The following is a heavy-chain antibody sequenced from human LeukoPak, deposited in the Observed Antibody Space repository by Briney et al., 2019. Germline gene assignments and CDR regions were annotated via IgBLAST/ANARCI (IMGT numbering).Heavy chain of an antibody. V-gene: IGHV4-59*01. CDR1: GGSIRSYY. J-gene: IGHJ6*04. CDR3: ARDLSGSGSFPYGMDV. CDR2: VYYSGST. D-gene: IGHD2-15*01. Sequence: SETLSLTCTVSGGSIRSYYWSWIRQPPGKGLEWIGYVYYSGSTKYNPSLKSRVTTSVDTSKNEFSLNLSSVTAADTAVYYCARDLSGSGSFPYGMDVWGKGTTVTVPS.